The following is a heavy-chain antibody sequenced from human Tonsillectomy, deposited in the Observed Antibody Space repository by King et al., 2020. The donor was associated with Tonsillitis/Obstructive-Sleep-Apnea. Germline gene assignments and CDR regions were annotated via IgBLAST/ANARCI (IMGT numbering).Heavy chain of an antibody. CDR2: ISSSSSYI. D-gene: IGHD4-17*01. CDR3: ARQHGDTLHAVDY. V-gene: IGHV3-21*01. J-gene: IGHJ4*02. CDR1: GFTFSSYS. Sequence: VQLVESGGGLVKPGGSLRLSCAASGFTFSSYSMNWVRQAPGKGLEWVSSISSSSSYIYYADSVKGRFTISRDNAKNSLYLQMNSLRAEDTAVYYCARQHGDTLHAVDYWGQGTLVTVSS.